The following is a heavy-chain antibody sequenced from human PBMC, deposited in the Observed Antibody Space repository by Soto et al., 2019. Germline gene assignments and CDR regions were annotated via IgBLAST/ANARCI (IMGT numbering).Heavy chain of an antibody. D-gene: IGHD4-17*01. Sequence: SETLSLTCAVYGGSFSGYYWSWIRQPPGKGMKWIGEINHSGTTNYNPSLKSRVTISVDTSKNQFSLKLSSVTAADTAVYYCARVVGRDGDYGVSRFDPWGQGTLVTVSS. J-gene: IGHJ5*02. V-gene: IGHV4-34*01. CDR1: GGSFSGYY. CDR2: INHSGTT. CDR3: ARVVGRDGDYGVSRFDP.